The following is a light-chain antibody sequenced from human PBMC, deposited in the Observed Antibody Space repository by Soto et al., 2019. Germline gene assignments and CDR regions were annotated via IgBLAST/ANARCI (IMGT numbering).Light chain of an antibody. J-gene: IGKJ5*01. CDR3: QQANSFPIT. Sequence: GDSVTITCRASQTISSWLAWYQQIPGKAPKLLIYDASNLQSGVPSRISGSGSGTDFTLTISSLQPEDFATYYCQQANSFPITFGQGTRLEIK. CDR2: DAS. V-gene: IGKV1D-12*01. CDR1: QTISSW.